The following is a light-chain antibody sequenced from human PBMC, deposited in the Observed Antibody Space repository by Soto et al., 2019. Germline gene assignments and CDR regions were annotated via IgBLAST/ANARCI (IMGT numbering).Light chain of an antibody. Sequence: DIQMSNSASALSAYVLYRVTITCRASQSVRSWLAWYQQKPGKAPKLLIYDASSLESGVPSRFSGSGSGTEFTLTISSLQPYDFASYYCQPYNSCWTSAQGTRLDIK. CDR1: QSVRSW. V-gene: IGKV1-5*01. J-gene: IGKJ1*01. CDR3: QPYNSCWT. CDR2: DAS.